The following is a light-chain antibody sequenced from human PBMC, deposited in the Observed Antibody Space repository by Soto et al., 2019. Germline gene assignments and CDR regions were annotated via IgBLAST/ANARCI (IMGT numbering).Light chain of an antibody. V-gene: IGKV1-27*01. CDR2: VAS. Sequence: DIQMTQSPSSLSASVGDRVTITCRASQGISNYLAWYQQKPGNVPKLLLYVASTLQSGVPSRFSGSGSGTDVTLTISSLQPEDVATYYCQKYNSAAWTFGQGTKVEIK. J-gene: IGKJ1*01. CDR3: QKYNSAAWT. CDR1: QGISNY.